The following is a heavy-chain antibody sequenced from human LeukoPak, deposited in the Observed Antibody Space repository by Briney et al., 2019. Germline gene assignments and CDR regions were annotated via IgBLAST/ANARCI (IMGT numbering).Heavy chain of an antibody. CDR1: GGSFSGYY. CDR2: INHSGST. Sequence: WETLSLTCAVYGGSFSGYYWSWIRQPPGKGLEWIGEINHSGSTNYNPSLKSRVTISVDTSKNQFSLKLSSVTAADTAVYYCARTSVVVTAFTPYYYYYMDVWGKGTTVTVSS. V-gene: IGHV4-34*01. CDR3: ARTSVVVTAFTPYYYYYMDV. D-gene: IGHD2-21*02. J-gene: IGHJ6*03.